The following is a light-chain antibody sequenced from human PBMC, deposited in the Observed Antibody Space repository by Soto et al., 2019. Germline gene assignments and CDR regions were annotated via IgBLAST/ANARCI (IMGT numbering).Light chain of an antibody. CDR1: QSISSW. CDR2: DAS. CDR3: QQYNSYTYT. V-gene: IGKV1-5*01. Sequence: DIPMTQSPSTLSASVGDRVTITCRASQSISSWLAWYQQKPGKAPKLLIYDASSLESGVPSRVSGSGSGTEFTLTISSLQPDDFATYYCQQYNSYTYTFGQGTKLEIK. J-gene: IGKJ2*01.